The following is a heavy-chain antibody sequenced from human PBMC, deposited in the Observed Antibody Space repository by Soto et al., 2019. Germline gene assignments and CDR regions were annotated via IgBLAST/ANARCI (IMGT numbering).Heavy chain of an antibody. Sequence: QVQLVQSGGEVKQPGASVKVSCKTSGYTFTSYGISWVRQAPGQGLEWMGWISGYNGDTKYVQKFQGRVTLTTDTSTTTAYMQVRSLRCGDTAVHYGERDWVGDIAYWGHGTLVTVSS. CDR1: GYTFTSYG. CDR3: ERDWVGDIAY. J-gene: IGHJ4*01. V-gene: IGHV1-18*01. D-gene: IGHD4-17*01. CDR2: ISGYNGDT.